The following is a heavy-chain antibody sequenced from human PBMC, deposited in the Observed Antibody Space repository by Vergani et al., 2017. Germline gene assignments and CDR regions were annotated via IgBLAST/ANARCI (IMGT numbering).Heavy chain of an antibody. CDR1: GFTFSSYS. Sequence: EVQLVESGGGLVKPGGSLRLSCAASGFTFSSYSMNWVRQAPGKGLEWVSSISSSSSYIYYADSVKGRFTISRDNAKNSLYLQMNSLRSEDTAVYYCARVPELEVGAAPYYFDYWGQGTLVTVSS. CDR3: ARVPELEVGAAPYYFDY. D-gene: IGHD6-6*01. CDR2: ISSSSSYI. J-gene: IGHJ4*02. V-gene: IGHV3-21*04.